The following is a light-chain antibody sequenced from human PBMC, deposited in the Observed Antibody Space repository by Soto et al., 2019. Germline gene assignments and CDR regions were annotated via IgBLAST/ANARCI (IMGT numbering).Light chain of an antibody. Sequence: QSVLTQPPSASGTPGQRVTISCSGSSSNIGSNYVYWYQQLPGTAPKLHIYRNNQRPSGVPDRFSGSKSGTSASLAISGLRSEDEADYYCAAWDDSLSGVYVFGTGTKVTVL. CDR2: RNN. J-gene: IGLJ1*01. V-gene: IGLV1-47*01. CDR3: AAWDDSLSGVYV. CDR1: SSNIGSNY.